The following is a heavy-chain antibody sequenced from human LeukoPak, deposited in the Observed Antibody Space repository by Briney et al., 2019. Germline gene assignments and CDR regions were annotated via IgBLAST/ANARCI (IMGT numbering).Heavy chain of an antibody. CDR3: ARGLPPHGYYFDY. J-gene: IGHJ4*02. CDR2: IYYSGST. Sequence: PSETLSLTCTVSGGSISSGGYYWSWIRQHPGKGLEWIGYIYYSGSTYYNPSLKSRVTISVDTSKNQFSLKLSSVTAADTAVYYCARGLPPHGYYFDYWGQGTLVTVSS. CDR1: GGSISSGGYY. D-gene: IGHD4-11*01. V-gene: IGHV4-31*03.